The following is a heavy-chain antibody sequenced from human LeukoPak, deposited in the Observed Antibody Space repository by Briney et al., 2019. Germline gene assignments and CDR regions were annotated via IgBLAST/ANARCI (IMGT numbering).Heavy chain of an antibody. CDR3: AREDYGSGTRYYGMDV. CDR1: GGSISSGGYY. Sequence: PSQTLSLTCTVSGGSISSGGYYWSWIRQHPGKGLEWIGYIYYSGSTYYNPSLKSRVTISVDTSKNQFSLKLSSVTAADTAVYYCAREDYGSGTRYYGMDVWGQGTTVTVS. CDR2: IYYSGST. V-gene: IGHV4-31*03. J-gene: IGHJ6*02. D-gene: IGHD3-10*01.